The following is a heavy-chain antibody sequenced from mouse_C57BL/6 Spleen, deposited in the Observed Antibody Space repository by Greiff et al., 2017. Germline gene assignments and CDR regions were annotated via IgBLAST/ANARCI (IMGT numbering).Heavy chain of an antibody. CDR3: ARKGIYDGYYCYAMDY. V-gene: IGHV1-50*01. Sequence: QVQLQQPGAELVKPGASVKLSCKASGYTFTSYWMQWVKQRPGQGLEWIGEIDPSDSYTNYNQKFKGKATLTVDTSSSTAYMQLSSLTSEDSAVYYCARKGIYDGYYCYAMDYWGQGTSVTVAS. J-gene: IGHJ4*01. D-gene: IGHD2-3*01. CDR2: IDPSDSYT. CDR1: GYTFTSYW.